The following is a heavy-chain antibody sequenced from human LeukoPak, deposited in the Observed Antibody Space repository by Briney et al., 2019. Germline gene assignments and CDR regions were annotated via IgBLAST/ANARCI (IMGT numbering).Heavy chain of an antibody. CDR3: ARGYDRNGYQSRGFDY. CDR2: IYPSGDS. J-gene: IGHJ4*02. V-gene: IGHV4-61*02. CDR1: GGSISSGSFY. D-gene: IGHD3-22*01. Sequence: PSETLSLTCTVSGGSISSGSFYWSWIRQTAGKGLEWIGRIYPSGDSQYSPSFRSRATISLDTRNQFSLKLSSVTAADTAVYFCARGYDRNGYQSRGFDYWGQGALVNVSS.